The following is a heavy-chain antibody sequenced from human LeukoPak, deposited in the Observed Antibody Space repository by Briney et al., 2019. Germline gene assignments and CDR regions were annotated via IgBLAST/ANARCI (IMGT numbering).Heavy chain of an antibody. CDR1: GGSISSSSYY. CDR3: ARHSSGNFDY. D-gene: IGHD6-19*01. Sequence: SETLSLTCTVSGGSISSSSYYWGWTRQPPGKGLEWIGSIYYSGSTYYNPSLKSRVTISVDTSKNQFSLKLSSVTAADTAVYYCARHSSGNFDYWGQGTLVTVSS. J-gene: IGHJ4*02. V-gene: IGHV4-39*01. CDR2: IYYSGST.